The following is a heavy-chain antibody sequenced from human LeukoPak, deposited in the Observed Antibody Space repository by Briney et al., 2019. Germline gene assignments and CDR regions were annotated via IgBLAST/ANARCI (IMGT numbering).Heavy chain of an antibody. CDR1: GFTFSSYA. J-gene: IGHJ4*02. Sequence: GGSLRLSCAASGFTFSSYAMSWVRQAPGKGLEWVSAISGSGGSTYYADSVKGRFTISRDNSKNTLYLQMNSLRAEDTAVYYCASPKASGSYYGSFDYWGQGTLVTVSS. V-gene: IGHV3-23*01. D-gene: IGHD1-26*01. CDR3: ASPKASGSYYGSFDY. CDR2: ISGSGGST.